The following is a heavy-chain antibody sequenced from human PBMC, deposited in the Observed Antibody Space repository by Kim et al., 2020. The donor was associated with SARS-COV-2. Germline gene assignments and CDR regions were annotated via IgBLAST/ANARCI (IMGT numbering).Heavy chain of an antibody. CDR3: ARGPSVGGGNSVLGFDY. Sequence: SETLSLTCAVYGGSFSGYYWSWIRQPPGKGLEWIGEINHSGSTNYNPSLKSRVTISVDTSKNQFSLKLSSVTAADTAVYYCARGPSVGGGNSVLGFDYWG. D-gene: IGHD2-21*02. V-gene: IGHV4-34*01. J-gene: IGHJ4*01. CDR1: GGSFSGYY. CDR2: INHSGST.